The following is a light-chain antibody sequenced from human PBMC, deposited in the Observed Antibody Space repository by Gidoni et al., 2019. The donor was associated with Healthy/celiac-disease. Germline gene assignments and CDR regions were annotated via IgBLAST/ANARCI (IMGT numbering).Light chain of an antibody. CDR3: QQYYSYPPLT. J-gene: IGKJ1*01. V-gene: IGKV1-8*01. Sequence: AIRMTQSPSSVSASTGDRVTITCRASQGISSYLAWYQQKPGKAPKLLIYAASTLQSGVPSRFSGSGSGTDFTLTISCLQSEDFATYYCQQYYSYPPLTFGQGTKVEIK. CDR1: QGISSY. CDR2: AAS.